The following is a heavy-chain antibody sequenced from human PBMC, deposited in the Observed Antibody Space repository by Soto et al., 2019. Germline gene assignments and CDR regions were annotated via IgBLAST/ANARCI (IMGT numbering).Heavy chain of an antibody. CDR1: GGSLTKYY. J-gene: IGHJ4*02. CDR3: ARDNNDFWSLYPLAFDY. CDR2: ISTSGNV. V-gene: IGHV4-4*07. Sequence: QVQLQESGPGLVKPSETLSLTCTVSGGSLTKYYWSWIRQPAGKGLEWIGRISTSGNVVSKASLRSRLTMSVDTSKNHFSLRLTSVTDADTAVYYCARDNNDFWSLYPLAFDYWGQGALVTVSS. D-gene: IGHD3-3*01.